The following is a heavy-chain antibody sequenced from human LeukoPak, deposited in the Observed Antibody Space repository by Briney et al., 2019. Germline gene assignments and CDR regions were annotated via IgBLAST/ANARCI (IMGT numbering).Heavy chain of an antibody. Sequence: ASVKVSCKASGYTFTSYDINWVRQATGQGLEWMGWMNPNSGSTGYAQKFQGRVTITRNTSISTAYMELSSLRSEDTAVYYCARDRKVVVVAAQHAFDIWGQGTMVTVSS. CDR3: ARDRKVVVVAAQHAFDI. CDR2: MNPNSGST. D-gene: IGHD2-15*01. J-gene: IGHJ3*02. V-gene: IGHV1-8*03. CDR1: GYTFTSYD.